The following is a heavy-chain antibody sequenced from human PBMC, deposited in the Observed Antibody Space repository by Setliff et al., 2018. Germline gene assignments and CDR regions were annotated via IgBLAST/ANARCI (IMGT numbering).Heavy chain of an antibody. CDR1: GFTFSSYS. D-gene: IGHD3-22*01. CDR3: ARGQGLYYFDSSGYYMDI. V-gene: IGHV3-21*01. CDR2: ISSSSSYI. J-gene: IGHJ4*01. Sequence: PGGSLRLSCAASGFTFSSYSMNWVRRAPGKGLEWVSSISSSSSYIYYADSVKGRFTISRDNSRNTLYLQMNSLRPGDTAVYYCARGQGLYYFDSSGYYMDIWGHGALVTVSS.